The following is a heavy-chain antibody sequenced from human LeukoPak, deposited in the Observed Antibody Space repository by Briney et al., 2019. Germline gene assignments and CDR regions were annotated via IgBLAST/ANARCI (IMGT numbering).Heavy chain of an antibody. D-gene: IGHD1-14*01. J-gene: IGHJ4*02. CDR2: IYHSGST. Sequence: PSQTLSLTCAVSGGSISSGGYSWSWIRQPPGKGLEWIGYIYHSGSTYYNPSLKSRVTISVDRSKNQFSLKLSSVTAADTAVYYCAREGEPRGDYWGQGTLVTVSS. V-gene: IGHV4-30-2*01. CDR3: AREGEPRGDY. CDR1: GGSISSGGYS.